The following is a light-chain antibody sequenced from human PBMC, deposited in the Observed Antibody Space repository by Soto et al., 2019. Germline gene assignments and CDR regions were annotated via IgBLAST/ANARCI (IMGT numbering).Light chain of an antibody. CDR2: DVN. J-gene: IGLJ2*01. CDR1: SSDVGGSNY. V-gene: IGLV2-14*01. CDR3: SSYRSGSTLV. Sequence: QSVLTQPASVSGSPGQSITISCTGTSSDVGGSNYVSWYQQHPGKAPKLMIYDVNNRPSGISNRFSGSKSGNTASLTISGLQAEDEAYYYCSSYRSGSTLVFGGGTKLTVL.